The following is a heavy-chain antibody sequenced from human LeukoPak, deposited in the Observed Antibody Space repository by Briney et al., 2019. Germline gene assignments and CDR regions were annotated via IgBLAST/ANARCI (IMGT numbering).Heavy chain of an antibody. J-gene: IGHJ4*02. V-gene: IGHV3-30*02. Sequence: GGSLRLSCAASGFTFSSYGMHWVRQAPGKGLEWVAFIRYDGSNKYYADSVKGRFTISRDNSKNTLYLQMNSLRAGDTAVYYCAKGMYYYDSSGYSKLDYWGQGTLVTVSS. CDR1: GFTFSSYG. D-gene: IGHD3-22*01. CDR3: AKGMYYYDSSGYSKLDY. CDR2: IRYDGSNK.